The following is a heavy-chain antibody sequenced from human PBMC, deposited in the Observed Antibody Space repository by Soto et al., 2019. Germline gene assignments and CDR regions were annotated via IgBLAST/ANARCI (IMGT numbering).Heavy chain of an antibody. V-gene: IGHV4-59*01. J-gene: IGHJ5*02. Sequence: PSETLSLTCTVSGGSISSYYWSWIRQPPGKGLEWIGYIYYSGSTNYNPSLKSRDTISVDTSKNQFSLKLSSVTAADTAVYYCARGRVFPDCIDVWGQGTLVTVSS. D-gene: IGHD2-21*01. CDR3: ARGRVFPDCIDV. CDR1: GGSISSYY. CDR2: IYYSGST.